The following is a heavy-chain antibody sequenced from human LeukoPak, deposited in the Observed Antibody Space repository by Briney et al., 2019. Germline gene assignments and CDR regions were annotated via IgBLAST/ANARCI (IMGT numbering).Heavy chain of an antibody. CDR3: ARENPSGYYNRPIDY. V-gene: IGHV4-59*01. CDR1: GGSFSGYY. J-gene: IGHJ4*02. Sequence: SETLSLTCAVYGGSFSGYYWNWIRQPPGKGLEWIGDIYYSGSIKYNPSLKSRVTMSVDTSKNQFSLKLSSVTAADTAIYYCARENPSGYYNRPIDYWGQGTLVTVSS. CDR2: IYYSGSI. D-gene: IGHD3-22*01.